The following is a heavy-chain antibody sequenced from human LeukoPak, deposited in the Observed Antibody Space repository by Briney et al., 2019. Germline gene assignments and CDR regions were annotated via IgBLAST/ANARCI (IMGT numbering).Heavy chain of an antibody. V-gene: IGHV3-23*01. CDR3: ARDAYYYYDSSGYYHIDY. CDR1: GFTFRIYA. J-gene: IGHJ4*02. Sequence: GGSLRLSCAASGFTFRIYAMSWVRQAPGKGLEWVSAIRGSGGSTYYADSVKGRFTISRDNAKNSLYLQMNSLRAEDTAVYYCARDAYYYYDSSGYYHIDYWGQGTLVTVSS. D-gene: IGHD3-22*01. CDR2: IRGSGGST.